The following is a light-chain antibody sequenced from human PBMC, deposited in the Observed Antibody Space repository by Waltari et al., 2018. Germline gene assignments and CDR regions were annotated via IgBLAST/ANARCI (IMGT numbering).Light chain of an antibody. CDR3: QKYGTLPAT. Sequence: LTQSPGTLSLSPGEGATLSCRASQSISRFLAWYQQKPGQAPRLLIYDASTRATGIPDRFSCSGSGTDFSLTISRLELEDFAVYYCQKYGTLPATFGQGTKVEIK. CDR2: DAS. CDR1: QSISRF. V-gene: IGKV3-20*01. J-gene: IGKJ1*01.